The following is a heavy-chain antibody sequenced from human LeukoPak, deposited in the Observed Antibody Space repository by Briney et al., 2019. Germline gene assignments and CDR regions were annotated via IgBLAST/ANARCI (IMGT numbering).Heavy chain of an antibody. CDR3: ARANYYDSLHWFDP. J-gene: IGHJ5*02. Sequence: GASVKVSCKASGGTFSSYAISWVRQAPGQGLEWMGGIIPIFGTANYAQKFQGRVTITTDESTSTAYMELSSLRSEDTAVYYCARANYYDSLHWFDPWGQGTLVTVSS. CDR2: IIPIFGTA. CDR1: GGTFSSYA. V-gene: IGHV1-69*05. D-gene: IGHD3-22*01.